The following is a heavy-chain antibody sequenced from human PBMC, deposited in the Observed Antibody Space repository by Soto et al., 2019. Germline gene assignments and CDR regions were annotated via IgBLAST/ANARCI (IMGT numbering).Heavy chain of an antibody. CDR2: IHSDGDRNHGAT. CDR3: ARDVGRSPFDY. V-gene: IGHV3-53*02. CDR1: GFAVSSNP. J-gene: IGHJ4*02. Sequence: EVQMEESGGGLIQPGGSLSLSCAASGFAVSSNPMSWVRQAPGKGLECVALIHSDGDRNHGATYYADSVKGRFTISRDNSKNTLYLQTNSLAAEDSAVYYCARDVGRSPFDYWGQGILVTVSS. D-gene: IGHD2-15*01.